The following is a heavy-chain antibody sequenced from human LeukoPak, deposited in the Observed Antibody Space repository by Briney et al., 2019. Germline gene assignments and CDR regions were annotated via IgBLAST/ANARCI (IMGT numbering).Heavy chain of an antibody. CDR2: MNPNSGNT. J-gene: IGHJ4*02. CDR3: ARNLITIFGVVIQAFAY. CDR1: RYTFTSYD. V-gene: IGHV1-8*01. D-gene: IGHD3-3*01. Sequence: GASVKVSCKASRYTFTSYDINWVRQATGQGLEWMGWMNPNSGNTGYAQKFQGRDTMTRNTSISTAYMELSSLRSEDTAVYYCARNLITIFGVVIQAFAYWGQGTLVTVSS.